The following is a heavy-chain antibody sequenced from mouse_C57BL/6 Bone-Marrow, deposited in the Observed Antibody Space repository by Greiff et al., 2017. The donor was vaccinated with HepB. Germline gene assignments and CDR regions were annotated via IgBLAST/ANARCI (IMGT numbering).Heavy chain of an antibody. Sequence: QVQLQQSGPGLVQPSQRLSITCTVSGFSLTSYGVHWVRQPPGKGLEWLGVIWSGGSTDYNAAFISRLSISKDNSKSQVFFKMNSLQADDTAIYYCAKMGNYYGPYAMDYWGQGTSVTVSS. J-gene: IGHJ4*01. CDR3: AKMGNYYGPYAMDY. D-gene: IGHD1-1*01. CDR2: IWSGGST. CDR1: GFSLTSYG. V-gene: IGHV2-4*01.